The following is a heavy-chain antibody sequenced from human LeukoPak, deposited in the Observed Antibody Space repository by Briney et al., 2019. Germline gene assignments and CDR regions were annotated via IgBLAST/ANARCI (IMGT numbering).Heavy chain of an antibody. Sequence: GGSLRLSCAASGFTVSSNYMSWVRQAPGKGLEWVSVIYSGGSTYYADSVKGRFTISRDDSKNTLYLQMNSLKTEDTAIYYCATEYSVFAFDIWGQGTVVTVSS. CDR1: GFTVSSNY. CDR3: ATEYSVFAFDI. CDR2: IYSGGST. J-gene: IGHJ3*02. D-gene: IGHD5-12*01. V-gene: IGHV3-66*01.